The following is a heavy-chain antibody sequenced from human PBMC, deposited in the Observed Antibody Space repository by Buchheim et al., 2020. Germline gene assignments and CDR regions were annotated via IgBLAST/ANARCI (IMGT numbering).Heavy chain of an antibody. J-gene: IGHJ4*02. CDR1: GFTFSGYW. Sequence: EVQLVESGGGLVQPGGSLRLSCAASGFTFSGYWMSWVRQAPGKGLEWVANINKDGNEKYYVDSVRGRFTISRGNAKNSLSLQMNSLRAEDTAVYYCAREWLLGYSTGTSLGYWGQGAL. V-gene: IGHV3-7*01. CDR3: AREWLLGYSTGTSLGY. CDR2: INKDGNEK. D-gene: IGHD4-17*01.